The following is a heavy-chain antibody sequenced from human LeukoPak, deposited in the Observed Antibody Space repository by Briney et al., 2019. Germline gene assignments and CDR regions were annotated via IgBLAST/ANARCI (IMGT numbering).Heavy chain of an antibody. CDR1: GFTFDDYA. J-gene: IGHJ4*02. CDR3: AKVGTTVTSEFF. V-gene: IGHV3-9*01. D-gene: IGHD4-17*01. CDR2: ISWNSDTI. Sequence: PGGSLRLSCAVSGFTFDDYAMHWVRQVPGKGLEWVSGISWNSDTIGYADSVKGRFTISRDNAKNSLYLQMNSLRAEDTAVYYCAKVGTTVTSEFFWGQGTLVTVSS.